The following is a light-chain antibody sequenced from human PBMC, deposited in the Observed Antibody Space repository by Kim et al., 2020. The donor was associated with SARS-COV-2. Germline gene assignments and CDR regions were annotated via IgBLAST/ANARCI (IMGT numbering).Light chain of an antibody. V-gene: IGKV3-20*01. Sequence: SPGERATLSCRASRSVSSSYLAWYQQKPGQPPRLLLYGASSRATGIPDRFSGSGSGTDFTLTISRLEPEDFAVYYCQQYVTSLRTFGQGTKVDIK. J-gene: IGKJ1*01. CDR1: RSVSSSY. CDR2: GAS. CDR3: QQYVTSLRT.